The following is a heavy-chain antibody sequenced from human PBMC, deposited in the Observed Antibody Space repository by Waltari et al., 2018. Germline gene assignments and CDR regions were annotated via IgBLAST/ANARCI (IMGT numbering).Heavy chain of an antibody. D-gene: IGHD3-22*01. CDR2: TYTTGAN. J-gene: IGHJ4*02. Sequence: QAPLRESLPVLVKPSETLSLPRTLYAGSLTSGTYSWNWIRQIPGKALEWVGCTYTTGANYYNPSLQSRVTISRDTSKNQWSLDLRSVTAADTAVYYCAAWLRWADNWGQGTPVTVSS. CDR1: AGSLTSGTYS. V-gene: IGHV4-30-4*01. CDR3: AAWLRWADN.